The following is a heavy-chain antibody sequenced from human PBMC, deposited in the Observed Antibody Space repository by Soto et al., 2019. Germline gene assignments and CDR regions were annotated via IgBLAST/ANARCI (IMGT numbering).Heavy chain of an antibody. CDR1: GYTFTSYA. CDR3: AREIVVVPAARDYYYYGMDV. J-gene: IGHJ6*02. Sequence: QVQLVQSGAEVKKPGASVKVSCKASGYTFTSYAMHWVRQAPGPRLEWMGWINAGNGNTKYSQKFQGRVTITRDTSASTAYMELSSLRSEDTAVYYCAREIVVVPAARDYYYYGMDVWGQGTTVTVSS. V-gene: IGHV1-3*01. D-gene: IGHD2-2*01. CDR2: INAGNGNT.